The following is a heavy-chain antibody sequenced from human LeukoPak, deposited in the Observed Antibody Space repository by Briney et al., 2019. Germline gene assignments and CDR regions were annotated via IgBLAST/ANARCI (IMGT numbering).Heavy chain of an antibody. J-gene: IGHJ4*02. CDR1: GGSISSSSYY. CDR3: ARGAGRRRYYFDY. CDR2: IYYSGST. V-gene: IGHV4-39*01. Sequence: PSETLSLTCTVSGGSISSSSYYWGWIRQPPGKRLEWIGSIYYSGSTYYNPSLKSRVTISVDTSKNQFSLKLSSVTAADTAVYYCARGAGRRRYYFDYWGQGTLVTVSS. D-gene: IGHD1-26*01.